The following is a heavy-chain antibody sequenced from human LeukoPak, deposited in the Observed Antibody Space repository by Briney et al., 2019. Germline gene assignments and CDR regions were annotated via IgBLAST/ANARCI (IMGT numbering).Heavy chain of an antibody. Sequence: ASVKVSCKASGGTFSRYAISWVRQAPGQGLEWMGRINPNSGGTNYAQKFQGRVTMTRDTSISTAYMELSRLRSDDTAVYYCARLAGTSIGYWGQGTLVTVSS. CDR1: GGTFSRYA. J-gene: IGHJ4*02. V-gene: IGHV1-2*06. D-gene: IGHD6-19*01. CDR3: ARLAGTSIGY. CDR2: INPNSGGT.